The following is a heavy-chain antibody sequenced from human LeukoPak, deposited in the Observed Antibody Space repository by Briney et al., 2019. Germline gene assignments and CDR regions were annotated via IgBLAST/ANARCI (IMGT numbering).Heavy chain of an antibody. D-gene: IGHD3-22*01. Sequence: SETLSLTCTVSGGSISSYYWSWIRQPPGKGLEWIGYIYYSGSTNYNPSLKSRVTISVDTSKNQFSLKLSSVTAADTAVYYCARVATDYYDSSGYYYAREPHAFDIWGQGTMVTVSS. V-gene: IGHV4-59*01. CDR1: GGSISSYY. CDR2: IYYSGST. CDR3: ARVATDYYDSSGYYYAREPHAFDI. J-gene: IGHJ3*02.